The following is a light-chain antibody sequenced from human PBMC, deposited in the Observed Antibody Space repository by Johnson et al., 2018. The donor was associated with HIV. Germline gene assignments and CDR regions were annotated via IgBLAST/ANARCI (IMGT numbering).Light chain of an antibody. V-gene: IGLV1-51*02. CDR3: GTWTNSPSTLGV. Sequence: QSVLTQPPSVSAAPGQKVTISCSGSSSNIGNNYVSWYQVLPGTAPKLLIYENNQRPSGIPDRFSGSKSGTSATLGITGLQTGDEADYYCGTWTNSPSTLGVFGTGTNVAVL. CDR1: SSNIGNNY. CDR2: ENN. J-gene: IGLJ1*01.